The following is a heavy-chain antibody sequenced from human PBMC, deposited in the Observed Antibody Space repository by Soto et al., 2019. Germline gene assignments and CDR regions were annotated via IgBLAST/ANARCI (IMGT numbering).Heavy chain of an antibody. CDR1: GFTFSTYG. CDR3: AKQSPYSNSWYDIDY. D-gene: IGHD6-13*01. J-gene: IGHJ4*02. Sequence: EVQLLESGGGLVQPGGSLRLSCAASGFTFSTYGMNWVRQAPGMGLEWVLGISGSGDSTHYADAVRGRFTISRDNSKNTLYLQMNSLRAEDTAVYYCAKQSPYSNSWYDIDYWGQGTLVIVST. CDR2: ISGSGDST. V-gene: IGHV3-23*01.